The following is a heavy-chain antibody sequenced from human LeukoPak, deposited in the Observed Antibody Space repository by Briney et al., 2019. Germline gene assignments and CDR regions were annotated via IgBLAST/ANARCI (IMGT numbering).Heavy chain of an antibody. CDR3: ARHRGGDSSSSDYYYYYMDV. Sequence: NASETLSLTCTVSGGSISSSRYFWGWIRQPPGKGLEWIGSIDSSGGTYYNPALKSRVTISVDTSKNHFSLRLSSVTAADTAVYYCARHRGGDSSSSDYYYYYMDVWGKGTTVTVSS. J-gene: IGHJ6*03. V-gene: IGHV4-39*07. D-gene: IGHD6-6*01. CDR2: IDSSGGT. CDR1: GGSISSSRYF.